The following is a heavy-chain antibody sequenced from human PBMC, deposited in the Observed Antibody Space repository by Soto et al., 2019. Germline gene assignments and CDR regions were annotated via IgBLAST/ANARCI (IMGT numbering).Heavy chain of an antibody. CDR3: SRDEEHGSNCDLAY. D-gene: IGHD1-26*01. Sequence: QVQLVQSGGGVVQPGRSLRLSCAASGFNFNTYFMHWVRQAPGKGLEWVAMIFPNGRDKEYADSVKGRFTISSDNSNNRMYLQMDSLRPEDTAVYYGSRDEEHGSNCDLAYWGQGALVTVSS. V-gene: IGHV3-30*13. J-gene: IGHJ4*02. CDR1: GFNFNTYF. CDR2: IFPNGRDK.